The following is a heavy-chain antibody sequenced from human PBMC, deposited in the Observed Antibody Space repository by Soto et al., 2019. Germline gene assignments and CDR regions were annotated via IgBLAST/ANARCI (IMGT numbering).Heavy chain of an antibody. CDR2: INHSGST. D-gene: IGHD3-22*01. V-gene: IGHV4-34*01. Sequence: SETLSLTCAVDGGSFSGYYWSWIRQPPGKGLEWIGEINHSGSTNYNPSLKSRVTISVDTSKNQFSLKLSSVTAADTAVYYCARGGYYYDSSGYYFAWGQGTLVTVSS. CDR1: GGSFSGYY. J-gene: IGHJ5*02. CDR3: ARGGYYYDSSGYYFA.